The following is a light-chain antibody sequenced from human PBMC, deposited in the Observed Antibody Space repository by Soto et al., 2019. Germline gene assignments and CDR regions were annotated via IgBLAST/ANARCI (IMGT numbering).Light chain of an antibody. J-gene: IGLJ2*01. Sequence: QSVLTXPPSASGTPGQRVTISCSGSSSNIGTNTVIWYQQLPGAAPRLLIYSDNQRPSGVPDRFSGSKSGTSASLAISGLQSEDEADYYCAAWDVSLVVFGGGTQLTV. CDR3: AAWDVSLVV. CDR2: SDN. V-gene: IGLV1-44*01. CDR1: SSNIGTNT.